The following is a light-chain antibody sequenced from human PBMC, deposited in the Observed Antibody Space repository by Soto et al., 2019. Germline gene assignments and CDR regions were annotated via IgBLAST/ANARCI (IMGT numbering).Light chain of an antibody. CDR3: QQYNNWWT. CDR1: QSVSNN. Sequence: EIVMTQSPATLSVSPGERATLSCRASQSVSNNLAWYQKKPGQAPRLLIYGASTRATGIPARFSGSGSGTEFTLTISGLQSEDLAFYYCQQYNNWWTFGQGTRVDIK. J-gene: IGKJ1*01. CDR2: GAS. V-gene: IGKV3-15*01.